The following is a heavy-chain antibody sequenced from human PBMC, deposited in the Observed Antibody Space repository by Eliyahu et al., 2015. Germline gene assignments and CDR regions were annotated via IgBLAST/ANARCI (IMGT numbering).Heavy chain of an antibody. J-gene: IGHJ6*02. V-gene: IGHV3-30*18. Sequence: QVQLVXSGGGXVQPGRSLRLSCAASGFPFSXYGIHXVRQXPGKGLEWVAAISYXGTNKFXVDSVKGRFTISRDNSKNTLYLQMNSLRAEDTAVYYCAKRAGTAVMNYYGMDVWGQGTTVTVSS. D-gene: IGHD2-21*02. CDR3: AKRAGTAVMNYYGMDV. CDR1: GFPFSXYG. CDR2: ISYXGTNK.